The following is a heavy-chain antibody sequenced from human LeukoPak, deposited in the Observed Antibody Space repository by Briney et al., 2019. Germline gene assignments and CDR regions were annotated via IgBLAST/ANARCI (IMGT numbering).Heavy chain of an antibody. D-gene: IGHD6-19*01. J-gene: IGHJ4*02. V-gene: IGHV4-59*08. CDR3: ARHDTSPGIAVAGQIDY. CDR2: IYYSGST. CDR1: GGSFSSYY. Sequence: SETLSLTCAVYGGSFSSYYWSWIRQPPGKGLEWIGYIYYSGSTNYNPSLKSRVTISVDTSKNQFSLKLSSVTAADTAVYYCARHDTSPGIAVAGQIDYWGQGTLVTVSS.